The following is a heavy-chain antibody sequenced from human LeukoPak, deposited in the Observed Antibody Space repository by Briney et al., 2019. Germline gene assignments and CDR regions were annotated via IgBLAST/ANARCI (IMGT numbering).Heavy chain of an antibody. J-gene: IGHJ4*02. V-gene: IGHV1-18*01. Sequence: GASVKVSCKASGYTFTSYAISWVRQAPGQGLEWMGWISTYSGNTNYAQKFQGRITITTETSTSTAYMALRSLRSDDTAVYYCARGGSRVVTYGNFDYWGQGTLVTVSS. CDR1: GYTFTSYA. CDR3: ARGGSRVVTYGNFDY. CDR2: ISTYSGNT. D-gene: IGHD2-21*02.